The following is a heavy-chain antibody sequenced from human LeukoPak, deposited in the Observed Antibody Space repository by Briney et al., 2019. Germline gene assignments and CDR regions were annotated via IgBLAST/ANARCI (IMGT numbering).Heavy chain of an antibody. D-gene: IGHD3-3*01. V-gene: IGHV4-59*01. CDR1: GGSISSYY. CDR2: IYYSGST. CDR3: ARVSRKRLLHPFDY. Sequence: SETLSLTCTVSGGSISSYYWSWIRQPPGKGLEWIGYIYYSGSTNYNPSLKSRVTISVDTSKNQFSLKLSSVTAADTAVYYCARVSRKRLLHPFDYWGQGTLVTVSS. J-gene: IGHJ4*02.